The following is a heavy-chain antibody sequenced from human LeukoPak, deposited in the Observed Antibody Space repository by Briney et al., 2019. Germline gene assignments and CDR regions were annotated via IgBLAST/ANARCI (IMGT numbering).Heavy chain of an antibody. D-gene: IGHD2-2*01. CDR1: GGSISSSSYY. CDR3: ARQTLYCSSTSCYVDYFDY. CDR2: INHSGST. V-gene: IGHV4-39*01. Sequence: SETLSLTCTVSGGSISSSSYYWGWIRQPPGKGLEWIGEINHSGSTNYNPSLKSRVTISVDTSKNQFSLKLSSVTAADTAVYYCARQTLYCSSTSCYVDYFDYWGQGTLVTVSS. J-gene: IGHJ4*02.